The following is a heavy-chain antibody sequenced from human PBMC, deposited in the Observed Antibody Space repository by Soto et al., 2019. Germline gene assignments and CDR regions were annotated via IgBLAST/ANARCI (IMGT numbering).Heavy chain of an antibody. D-gene: IGHD1-26*01. Sequence: GGSLRLSCAASGFTVSSNYMSWVRQAPGKGLEWVSVIYSGGSTYYADSVKGRFTISRDNSKNTLYLQMNSLRAEDTAVYYCARDVGASWSFDYWGQGTLVTVSS. CDR1: GFTVSSNY. CDR2: IYSGGST. J-gene: IGHJ4*02. V-gene: IGHV3-66*01. CDR3: ARDVGASWSFDY.